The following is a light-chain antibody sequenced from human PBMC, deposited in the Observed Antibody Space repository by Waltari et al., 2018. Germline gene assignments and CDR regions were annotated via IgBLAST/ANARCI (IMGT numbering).Light chain of an antibody. Sequence: EIVLTQSQGTLYLSPGERATLSCRASQSVNNYLAWFQQKPGQAPRLLIHGASSRATGIPDRISGSGSGTDFTLTISGLEPQDFAVYYCQQYSSSPLTFGPGTKLDIK. J-gene: IGKJ3*01. V-gene: IGKV3-20*01. CDR1: QSVNNY. CDR3: QQYSSSPLT. CDR2: GAS.